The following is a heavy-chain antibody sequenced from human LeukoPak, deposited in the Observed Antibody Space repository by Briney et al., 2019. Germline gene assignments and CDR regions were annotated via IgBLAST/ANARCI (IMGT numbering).Heavy chain of an antibody. CDR2: IFYSGST. J-gene: IGHJ3*02. D-gene: IGHD1-26*01. Sequence: SETLTPTCTVFGYSIDSGFYWGWIRQPPGKGLEWIANIFYSGSTYYNPSLQSRVNISVDTSKNQFSLNLATVSATDTAMYYCARVDYSGSYYHAFEIWGQGSMATLSS. V-gene: IGHV4-38-2*02. CDR3: ARVDYSGSYYHAFEI. CDR1: GYSIDSGFY.